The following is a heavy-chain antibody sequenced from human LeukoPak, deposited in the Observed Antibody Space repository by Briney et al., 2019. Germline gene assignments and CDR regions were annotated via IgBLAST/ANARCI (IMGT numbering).Heavy chain of an antibody. D-gene: IGHD3-3*01. Sequence: GGSLRLSCAASGFTFSSHAMSWVRQAPGKGLEWVSAISGSGGSTYYADSVKGRFTISRDNSKNTLYLQMNSLRAEDTAVYYCAKGVGRFLEWLLYYYWGQGTLVTVSS. J-gene: IGHJ4*02. CDR1: GFTFSSHA. CDR2: ISGSGGST. CDR3: AKGVGRFLEWLLYYY. V-gene: IGHV3-23*01.